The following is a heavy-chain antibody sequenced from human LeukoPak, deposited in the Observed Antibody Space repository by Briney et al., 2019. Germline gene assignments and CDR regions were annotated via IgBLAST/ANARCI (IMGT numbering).Heavy chain of an antibody. CDR2: IYHSGST. J-gene: IGHJ4*02. D-gene: IGHD5-18*01. CDR3: ARYRGYSYGYYFDY. CDR1: GGSISSSNW. V-gene: IGHV4-4*02. Sequence: SGTLSLTCAVSGGSISSSNWWSWVRQPPGKGLEWIGEIYHSGSTNYNPSLKSRVTISVDKSKNLFSLKLSSVTAADTAVYYCARYRGYSYGYYFDYWGQGTLVTVSS.